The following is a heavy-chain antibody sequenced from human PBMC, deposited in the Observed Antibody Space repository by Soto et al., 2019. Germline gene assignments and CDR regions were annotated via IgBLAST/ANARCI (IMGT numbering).Heavy chain of an antibody. CDR2: IIPIFGTS. CDR1: GCFFNNYA. J-gene: IGHJ6*01. Sequence: SVKVSCKAPGCFFNNYAISWVRQAPGQGLEWMGGIIPIFGTSNFAQKFQGRVTITADESPSTAYMELSSLRSEDTAMYYCAGYHWNDRGMDVWGQGTTVIVSS. D-gene: IGHD1-20*01. CDR3: AGYHWNDRGMDV. V-gene: IGHV1-69*13.